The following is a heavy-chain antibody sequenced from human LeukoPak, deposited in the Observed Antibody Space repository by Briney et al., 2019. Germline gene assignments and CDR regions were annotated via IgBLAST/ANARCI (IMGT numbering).Heavy chain of an antibody. Sequence: PSQTLSLTCTVSGGSISSGGYYWSWIRQHPGKGLEWIGYIYYSGSTYYNPSLKSRVTISVDTSKNQFSLKLSSVTAADTAVYYCASLPYSGYDFDYWGQGTLVTVSS. CDR1: GGSISSGGYY. CDR2: IYYSGST. D-gene: IGHD5-12*01. V-gene: IGHV4-31*03. J-gene: IGHJ4*02. CDR3: ASLPYSGYDFDY.